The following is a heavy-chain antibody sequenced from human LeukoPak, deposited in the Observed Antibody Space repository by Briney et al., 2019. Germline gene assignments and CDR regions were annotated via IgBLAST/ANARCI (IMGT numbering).Heavy chain of an antibody. CDR3: ARAERYFDY. Sequence: PSQTLSLTCTVSGGSISSGGYSWSWIRQPPGKGLEWIGYIYHSGSTYYNPSLKSRLTISVDRSKNQFSLKLSSVTAADTAVYYCARAERYFDYWGQGTLVTVSS. J-gene: IGHJ4*02. CDR2: IYHSGST. CDR1: GGSISSGGYS. D-gene: IGHD5-24*01. V-gene: IGHV4-30-2*01.